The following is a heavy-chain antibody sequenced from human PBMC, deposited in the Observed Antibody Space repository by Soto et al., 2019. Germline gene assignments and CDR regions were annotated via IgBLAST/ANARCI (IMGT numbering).Heavy chain of an antibody. D-gene: IGHD3-10*01. CDR2: ISGSGGST. CDR3: AKVGVLLWFGESTYFDY. V-gene: IGHV3-23*01. J-gene: IGHJ4*02. CDR1: GFTFSSYA. Sequence: GGSLRLSCAASGFTFSSYAMSWVRQAPGKGLEWVSAISGSGGSTYYADSVKGRFTVSRDNSKNTLYLQMNSLRAEDTAVYYCAKVGVLLWFGESTYFDYWGQGTLVTVSS.